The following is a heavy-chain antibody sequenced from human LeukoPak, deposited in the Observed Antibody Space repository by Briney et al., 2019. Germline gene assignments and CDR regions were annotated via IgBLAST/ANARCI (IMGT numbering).Heavy chain of an antibody. D-gene: IGHD6-19*01. Sequence: GGSLRLSCAASGFTFSSYWMHWVRQAPGKGLVWLSRINSDGYSISYADSVKGRFTISRDNAKNTLYLQMNTLGAEDTAMYYCARGIAVAGTDSWGQGTLVTVSS. V-gene: IGHV3-74*01. CDR1: GFTFSSYW. CDR2: INSDGYSI. CDR3: ARGIAVAGTDS. J-gene: IGHJ4*02.